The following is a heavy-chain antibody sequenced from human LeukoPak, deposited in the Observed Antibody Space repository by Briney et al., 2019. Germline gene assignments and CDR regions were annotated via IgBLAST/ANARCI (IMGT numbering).Heavy chain of an antibody. CDR1: GYTFTVYY. Sequence: GASVKVSCKASGYTFTVYYMQWVRQAPGQGLEWMGWINPNSGGTNYAQKFQGRVTMTRDTSISTAYMELSRLRSDDTAVYFCARDHCDSSGCYEDYYYGMGVWGRGTTVTVSS. V-gene: IGHV1-2*02. CDR2: INPNSGGT. CDR3: ARDHCDSSGCYEDYYYGMGV. D-gene: IGHD6-25*01. J-gene: IGHJ6*02.